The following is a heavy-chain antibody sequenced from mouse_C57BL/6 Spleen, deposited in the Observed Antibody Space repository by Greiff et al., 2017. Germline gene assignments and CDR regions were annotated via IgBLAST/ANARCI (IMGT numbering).Heavy chain of an antibody. J-gene: IGHJ2*01. V-gene: IGHV1-15*01. Sequence: QVHVKQSGAELVRPGASVTLSCKASGYTFTDYEMHWVKQTPVHGLEWIGAIDPETGGTAYNQKFKGKAILTADKSSSTAYMELRSLTSEDSAVYYCTRDYYGFDYWGQGTTLTVSS. D-gene: IGHD1-1*01. CDR3: TRDYYGFDY. CDR2: IDPETGGT. CDR1: GYTFTDYE.